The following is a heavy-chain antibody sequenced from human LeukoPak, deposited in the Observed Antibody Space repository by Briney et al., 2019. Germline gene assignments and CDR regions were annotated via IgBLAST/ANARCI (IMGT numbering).Heavy chain of an antibody. CDR2: IHTSGST. CDR3: ARRDISSGWSFDY. V-gene: IGHV4-4*07. D-gene: IGHD6-19*01. Sequence: SETLSLTCTVSGGSISNYHWSWIRQPAGKGLEWIGQIHTSGSTNYNPPLKSRVTMSIDTTEDQVSLTIRSVTAADTALYYCARRDISSGWSFDYWGQGTLVTVSS. CDR1: GGSISNYH. J-gene: IGHJ4*02.